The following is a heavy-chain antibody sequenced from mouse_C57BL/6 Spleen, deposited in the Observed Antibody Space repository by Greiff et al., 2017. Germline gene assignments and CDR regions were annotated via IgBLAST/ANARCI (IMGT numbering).Heavy chain of an antibody. J-gene: IGHJ4*01. Sequence: EVMLVEPEGGLVQPGSSMKLSCTASGFTFSDYYMAWVRQVPEKGLEWVANINYDGSSTYYLDSLKSRFIISRDNAKNILYLQMSSLKAEDTATYYLARALYGSTFYAMDYWGQGTSVTVSS. CDR1: GFTFSDYY. CDR2: INYDGSST. D-gene: IGHD1-1*01. CDR3: ARALYGSTFYAMDY. V-gene: IGHV5-16*01.